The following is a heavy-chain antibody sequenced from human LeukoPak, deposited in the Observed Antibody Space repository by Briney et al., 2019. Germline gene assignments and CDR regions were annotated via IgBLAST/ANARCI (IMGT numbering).Heavy chain of an antibody. CDR1: EFSVGSNY. V-gene: IGHV3-48*04. CDR2: ISSSGSTI. J-gene: IGHJ6*03. CDR3: ARVDCGGDCYHRYMDV. D-gene: IGHD2-21*02. Sequence: QTGGSLRLSCAASEFSVGSNYMTWVRQAPGKGLEWLSYISSSGSTIYYADSVKGRFTISRDNAKNSLYLQMNSLRAEDTAVYYCARVDCGGDCYHRYMDVWGKGTTVTVSS.